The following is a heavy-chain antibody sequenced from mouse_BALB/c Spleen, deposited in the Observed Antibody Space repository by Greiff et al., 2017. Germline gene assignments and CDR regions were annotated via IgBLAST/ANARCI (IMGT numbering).Heavy chain of an antibody. D-gene: IGHD1-1*01. CDR2: ISSGSSTI. CDR3: ARRGVEGDYYAMDY. Sequence: DVKLVESGGGLVQPGGSRKLSCAASGFTFSSFGIHWVRQAPEKGLEWVAYISSGSSTIYYADTVKGRFTISRDNPKNTLFLQMTSLRSEDTAMYYCARRGVEGDYYAMDYWGQGTSVTVSS. CDR1: GFTFSSFG. J-gene: IGHJ4*01. V-gene: IGHV5-17*02.